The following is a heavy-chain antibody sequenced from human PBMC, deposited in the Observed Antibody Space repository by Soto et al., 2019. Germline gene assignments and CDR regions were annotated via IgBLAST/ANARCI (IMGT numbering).Heavy chain of an antibody. J-gene: IGHJ4*02. V-gene: IGHV4-39*01. CDR1: GDSISSSNYY. Sequence: PSETLSFTCTVSGDSISSSNYYLGWIRQPPGKGLQWIGQINHSGSAYYNPSLKSRVTISVHTSNSQFSLELSSVTATDTAVYYCARHVNLPLAGTGFDSWGRGTLVTVSS. CDR2: INHSGSA. D-gene: IGHD6-19*01. CDR3: ARHVNLPLAGTGFDS.